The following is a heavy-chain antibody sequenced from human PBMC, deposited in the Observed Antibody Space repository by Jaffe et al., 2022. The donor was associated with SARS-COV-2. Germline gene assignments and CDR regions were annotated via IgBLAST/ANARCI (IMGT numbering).Heavy chain of an antibody. CDR1: GGSISSGGYY. CDR3: ARAIRGELDP. D-gene: IGHD1-26*01. Sequence: QVQLQESGPGLVKPSQTLSLTCTVSGGSISSGGYYWSWIRQHPGKGLEWIGYIYNSRSTYYNPSLKSRLIISADTSKNQFSLNLSSVTAADTAVYYCARAIRGELDPWGQGALVTVSS. J-gene: IGHJ5*02. V-gene: IGHV4-31*03. CDR2: IYNSRST.